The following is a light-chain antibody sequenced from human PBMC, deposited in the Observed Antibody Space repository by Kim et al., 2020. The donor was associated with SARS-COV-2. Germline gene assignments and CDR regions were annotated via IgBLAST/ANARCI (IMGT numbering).Light chain of an antibody. CDR1: QSVSSSY. CDR3: QQYGSSAT. V-gene: IGKV3-20*01. CDR2: GAS. Sequence: VSPGDSATLTCRASQSVSSSYLSWQQQKPGQAPRLLSYGASSRATGLPDRFSGSGSGTDLTLTSSRLEPEAFAVYYCQQYGSSATFGQGTKVDIK. J-gene: IGKJ2*01.